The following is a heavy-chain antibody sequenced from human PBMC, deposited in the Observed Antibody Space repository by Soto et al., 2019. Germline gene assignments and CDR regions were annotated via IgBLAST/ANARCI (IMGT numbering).Heavy chain of an antibody. CDR3: ARGRGTMVRGVIIRNWFDP. V-gene: IGHV4-34*01. D-gene: IGHD3-10*01. CDR2: INHSGST. CDR1: GGSFSTYH. J-gene: IGHJ5*02. Sequence: PSETLSLTCVVSGGSFSTYHYNWIRQSPGKGLEWIGEINHSGSTNYNPSLKSRVTISVDTSKNQFSLKLSSVTAADTAVYYCARGRGTMVRGVIIRNWFDPWGQGTLVTVSS.